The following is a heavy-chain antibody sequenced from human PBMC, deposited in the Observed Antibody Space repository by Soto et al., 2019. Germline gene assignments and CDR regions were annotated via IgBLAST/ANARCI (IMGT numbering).Heavy chain of an antibody. Sequence: PSETLSLTCTVSGGSISSGSYYWSWSRQRPGQGLEWIGYISYSGSTYYNPSLKSRVTISVDTSKNQFSLKLSSVTAADTAVYYCARGNTMIAFFQHWGQGTLVTVSS. CDR2: ISYSGST. V-gene: IGHV4-30-4*01. CDR3: ARGNTMIAFFQH. D-gene: IGHD3-22*01. CDR1: GGSISSGSYY. J-gene: IGHJ1*01.